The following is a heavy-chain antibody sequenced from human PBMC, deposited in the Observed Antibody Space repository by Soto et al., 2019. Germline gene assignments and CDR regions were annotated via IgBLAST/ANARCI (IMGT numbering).Heavy chain of an antibody. Sequence: SETLSLTCTVSGGSISSSSYYWGWIRQPPGKGLEWIGSIYYSGSTYYNPSLKSRVTISVDTSKNQFSLKLSSVTAADTAVYYCATGHYGSGSMGFDYWGQGTLVTVSS. CDR3: ATGHYGSGSMGFDY. J-gene: IGHJ4*02. CDR2: IYYSGST. V-gene: IGHV4-39*01. CDR1: GGSISSSSYY. D-gene: IGHD3-10*01.